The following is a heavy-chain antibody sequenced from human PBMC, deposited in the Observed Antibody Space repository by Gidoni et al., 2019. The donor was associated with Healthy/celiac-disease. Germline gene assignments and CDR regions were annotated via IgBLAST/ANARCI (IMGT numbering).Heavy chain of an antibody. Sequence: QVQLVESGGGLVKPVGSLRLSCTPSGFNFRYSYPRWLRQAPGKGLECVAYISSSGRTIYYADSGKGRFTISRDNAKNSLYLQMNSLRAEDTAVYYCARDLGPGDYGGYYYYYYGMDVWGQGTTVTVSS. CDR3: ARDLGPGDYGGYYYYYYGMDV. CDR2: ISSSGRTI. V-gene: IGHV3-11*01. J-gene: IGHJ6*02. CDR1: GFNFRYSY. D-gene: IGHD4-17*01.